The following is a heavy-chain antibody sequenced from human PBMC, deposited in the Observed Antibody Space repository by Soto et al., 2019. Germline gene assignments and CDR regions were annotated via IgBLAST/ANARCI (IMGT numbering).Heavy chain of an antibody. J-gene: IGHJ4*02. CDR2: INAGNGNT. CDR1: GYTFTSYA. CDR3: ARVGYCISTSCPYYFDY. V-gene: IGHV1-3*01. D-gene: IGHD2-2*01. Sequence: GASVKVSCKASGYTFTSYAMHWVRQAPGQRLEWMGWINAGNGNTKYSQKFQGRVTITRDTSASTAYMELSSLRSEDTAVYYCARVGYCISTSCPYYFDYWGQGTLVTVS.